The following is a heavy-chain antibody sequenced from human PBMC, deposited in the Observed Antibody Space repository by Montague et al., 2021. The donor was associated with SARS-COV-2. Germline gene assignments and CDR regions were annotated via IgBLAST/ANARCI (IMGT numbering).Heavy chain of an antibody. V-gene: IGHV4-39*07. Sequence: SETLSLTCTVSGGSISSSSYYWGWIRQPPGKGLEWIGSIYYSGSTYYNPSLKSRVTISVDTSKNQFSLKLSSVTAADTAVYYCARDRPPYYYDNSCHFLHGCFDPWGQGTLVTVSS. CDR2: IYYSGST. D-gene: IGHD3-22*01. CDR1: GGSISSSSYY. J-gene: IGHJ5*01. CDR3: ARDRPPYYYDNSCHFLHGCFDP.